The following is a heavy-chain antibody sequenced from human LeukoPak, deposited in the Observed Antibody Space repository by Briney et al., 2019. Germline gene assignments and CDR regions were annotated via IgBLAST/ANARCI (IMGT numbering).Heavy chain of an antibody. CDR3: ATKVPNYDILTGYVDTFYSHMDV. D-gene: IGHD3-9*01. V-gene: IGHV1-24*01. Sequence: ASVKVSCKVSGYTLTELSMHWVRQAPGKGLEWMGGFDPKDGERIFAQKFQGRVTMTEDTSTDTAYVELSSLRSEDTAIYFCATKVPNYDILTGYVDTFYSHMDVWGKGTTVTVSS. CDR2: FDPKDGER. CDR1: GYTLTELS. J-gene: IGHJ6*03.